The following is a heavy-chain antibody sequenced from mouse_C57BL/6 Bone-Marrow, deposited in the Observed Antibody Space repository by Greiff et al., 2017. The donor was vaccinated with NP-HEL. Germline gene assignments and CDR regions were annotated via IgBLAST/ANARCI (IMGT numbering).Heavy chain of an antibody. CDR1: GFTFSSYA. CDR3: ARGYGSGLWYFAI. J-gene: IGHJ1*03. D-gene: IGHD1-1*01. CDR2: ISDGGSYT. V-gene: IGHV5-4*03. Sequence: EVMLVESGGGLVKPGGSLKLSCAASGFTFSSYAMSWVRQTPEKRLEWVATISDGGSYTYYPDNVKGRFTISRDNAKNNLYLQMSHLKSEDTAMYYCARGYGSGLWYFAIWGTGTAVTVTS.